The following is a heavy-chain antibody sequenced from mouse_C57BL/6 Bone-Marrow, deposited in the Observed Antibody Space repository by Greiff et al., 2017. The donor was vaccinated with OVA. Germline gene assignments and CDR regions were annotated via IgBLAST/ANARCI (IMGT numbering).Heavy chain of an antibody. CDR1: GFNIKDYY. CDR3: ASLWDAYLDY. J-gene: IGHJ2*01. D-gene: IGHD4-1*01. V-gene: IGHV14-2*01. CDR2: IDPEDGET. Sequence: EVQVVESGAELVKPGASVKLSCTASGFNIKDYYMHWVKQRTEQGLEWIGRIDPEDGETKYAPKFQGKATISADTSSNTAYLQLSSLTSEDTAVYYSASLWDAYLDYWGQGTTLTVSS.